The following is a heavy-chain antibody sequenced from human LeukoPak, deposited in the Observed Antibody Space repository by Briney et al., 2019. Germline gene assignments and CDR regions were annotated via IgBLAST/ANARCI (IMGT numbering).Heavy chain of an antibody. Sequence: GGSLRLSCAASGFTFSSYAMSWVRQAPGKGLEWVSAVSGGGGSTYYADSVKGRFTISRDNAKNSLYLQMNSLRAEDTAVYYCARNFRGYYYMDVWGKGTTVTVSS. CDR1: GFTFSSYA. CDR2: VSGGGGST. V-gene: IGHV3-23*01. J-gene: IGHJ6*03. CDR3: ARNFRGYYYMDV. D-gene: IGHD3-3*01.